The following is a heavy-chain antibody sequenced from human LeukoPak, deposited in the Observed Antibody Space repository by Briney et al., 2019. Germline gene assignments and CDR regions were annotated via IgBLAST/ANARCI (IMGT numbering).Heavy chain of an antibody. J-gene: IGHJ4*02. CDR3: AKLAYGSGSYEPFDY. Sequence: GGSLRLSCAASGFTFSSYAMNWVRQAPGKGLEWVSAISGSGGSTYYADSVKGRFTISRDNSKNTLYLQMNSLRAEDTAVYYCAKLAYGSGSYEPFDYWGQGTLVTVSS. CDR2: ISGSGGST. CDR1: GFTFSSYA. V-gene: IGHV3-23*01. D-gene: IGHD3-10*01.